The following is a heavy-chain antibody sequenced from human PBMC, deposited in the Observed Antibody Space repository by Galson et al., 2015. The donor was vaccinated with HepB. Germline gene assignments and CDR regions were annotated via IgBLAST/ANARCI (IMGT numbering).Heavy chain of an antibody. CDR2: INHSGST. CDR1: GGSFSGYY. Sequence: SETLSLTCAVYGGSFSGYYWSWIRQPPGKGLEWIGEINHSGSTNYNPSLKSRVTISVDTSKNQFSLKLSSVTAADTAVYYCARGRAVAATPHFDYWGQGTLVTVSS. V-gene: IGHV4-34*01. CDR3: ARGRAVAATPHFDY. D-gene: IGHD2-15*01. J-gene: IGHJ4*02.